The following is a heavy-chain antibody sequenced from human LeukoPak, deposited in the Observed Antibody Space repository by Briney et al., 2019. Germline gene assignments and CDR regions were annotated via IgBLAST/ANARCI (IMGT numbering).Heavy chain of an antibody. J-gene: IGHJ4*02. CDR1: SGSINNGGYS. Sequence: SETLSLTCAVSSGSINNGGYSWIWIRQPPGKGLEYIAYISHSGSTYYNSSLKTRVTISKDRSKNQFSLKLSSVTAADTAVYYCARLFDSSGYYHFDYWGQGILVTVSS. CDR2: ISHSGST. V-gene: IGHV4-30-2*01. CDR3: ARLFDSSGYYHFDY. D-gene: IGHD3-22*01.